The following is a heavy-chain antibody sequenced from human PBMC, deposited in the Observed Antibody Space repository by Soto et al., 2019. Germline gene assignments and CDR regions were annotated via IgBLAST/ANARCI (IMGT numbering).Heavy chain of an antibody. Sequence: TLSLTCAISGDSVSSNSAAWNWIRQSPSRGLEWLGRTYYRSKWYNDYAVSVKSRITINPDTSKNQFSLQLNSVTPEDTAVYYCARDYYGSGSYYRNYYYYGMDVWGQGTTVTVSS. D-gene: IGHD3-10*01. V-gene: IGHV6-1*01. CDR3: ARDYYGSGSYYRNYYYYGMDV. CDR1: GDSVSSNSAA. CDR2: TYYRSKWYN. J-gene: IGHJ6*02.